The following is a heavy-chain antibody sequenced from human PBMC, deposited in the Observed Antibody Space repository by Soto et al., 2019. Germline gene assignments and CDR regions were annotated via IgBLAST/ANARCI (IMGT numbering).Heavy chain of an antibody. J-gene: IGHJ6*02. CDR1: GYTFTIYS. V-gene: IGHV1-3*01. CDR2: INPDNGNA. D-gene: IGHD6-19*01. Sequence: QVQLEQSGAEVKKPGASVKVSCKASGYTFTIYSIHWVRQAPGQRLEWMGWINPDNGNAKYSQKFQGRVTITRDPSASTANMKRSSLRSEDTAVYYCARGHSSGWPHYYYYGMDVWGQGTTVTVSS. CDR3: ARGHSSGWPHYYYYGMDV.